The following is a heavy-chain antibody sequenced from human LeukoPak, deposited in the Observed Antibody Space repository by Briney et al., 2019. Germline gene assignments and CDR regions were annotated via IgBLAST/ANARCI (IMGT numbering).Heavy chain of an antibody. V-gene: IGHV3-49*04. CDR3: ARRGTWSGSIALDY. CDR2: IRSKAYGGTP. J-gene: IGHJ4*02. D-gene: IGHD3-10*01. Sequence: GGSLRLSCITSGFNFGDYGMSWVRQAPGKGLEWVSFIRSKAYGGTPEYAASVKGRFTISRDDSKSIAYLQMDSLKTEDTALYYCARRGTWSGSIALDYWGQGALVTVSS. CDR1: GFNFGDYG.